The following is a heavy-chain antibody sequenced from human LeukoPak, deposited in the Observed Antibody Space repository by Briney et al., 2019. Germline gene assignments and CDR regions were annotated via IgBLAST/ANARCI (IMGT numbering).Heavy chain of an antibody. V-gene: IGHV4-39*01. D-gene: IGHD2-15*01. J-gene: IGHJ4*02. CDR2: IYYSGST. CDR3: ASGRGVAATRY. Sequence: SETLSLTCTVSGGSISSSSYYWGWLRQPPGKGLEWIGSIYYSGSTYYNPSLKSRVTISVDTSKNQFSLKLSSVTAADTAVYYCASGRGVAATRYWGQGTLVTVSS. CDR1: GGSISSSSYY.